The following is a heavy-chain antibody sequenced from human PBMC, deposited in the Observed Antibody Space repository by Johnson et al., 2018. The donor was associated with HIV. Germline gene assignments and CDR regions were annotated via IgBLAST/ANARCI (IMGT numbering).Heavy chain of an antibody. J-gene: IGHJ3*02. CDR3: AIDLEDIVVVPAAIGAFDI. Sequence: QVQLVESGGGVVQPGRSLRLSCAASGFTFSSYAMHWVRQAPGKGLEWVAVISYDGSNKYYADSVKGRFTISRYNSKNTRYLQMTRLRAEDTAVYYCAIDLEDIVVVPAAIGAFDIWGQGTMVTVSS. CDR2: ISYDGSNK. CDR1: GFTFSSYA. V-gene: IGHV3-30*04. D-gene: IGHD2-2*01.